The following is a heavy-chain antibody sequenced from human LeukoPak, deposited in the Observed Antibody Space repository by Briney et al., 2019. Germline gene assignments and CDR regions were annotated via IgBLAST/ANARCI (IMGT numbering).Heavy chain of an antibody. J-gene: IGHJ4*02. D-gene: IGHD6-13*01. CDR2: ITDSSTST. CDR3: AKGSSSSRPYYFDY. V-gene: IGHV3-23*01. CDR1: GLTFDDYA. Sequence: PGTSLRLSCAASGLTFDDYAMHWVRQAPGKGLEWVSAITDSSTSTYYADSVKGRFTISRHNSKNTLYLQMNSLRAEDTAVYYCAKGSSSSRPYYFDYWGQGTLVTVSS.